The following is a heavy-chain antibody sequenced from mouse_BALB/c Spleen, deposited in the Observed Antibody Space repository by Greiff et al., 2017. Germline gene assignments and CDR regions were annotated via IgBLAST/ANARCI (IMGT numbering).Heavy chain of an antibody. CDR2: INPYNGAT. CDR1: GYSFTGYY. CDR3: ARSSTMITTDPAWFAY. J-gene: IGHJ3*01. V-gene: IGHV1-31*01. Sequence: EVQLQQSGPELVKPGASVKISCKASGYSFTGYYMHWVKQSHVKSLEWIGRINPYNGATSYNQNFKDKASLTVDKSSSTAYMELHSLTSEDSAVYYCARSSTMITTDPAWFAYWGQGTLVTVSA. D-gene: IGHD2-4*01.